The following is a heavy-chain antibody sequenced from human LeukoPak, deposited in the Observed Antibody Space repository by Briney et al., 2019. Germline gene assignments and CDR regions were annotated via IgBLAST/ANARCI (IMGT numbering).Heavy chain of an antibody. V-gene: IGHV1-46*01. CDR2: INPSGGST. Sequence: ASVKVSCKASGYTFTGYYMHWVRQAPGQGLEWMGWINPSGGSTSYAQKFQGRVTMTRDMSTSTVYMELSSLRSEDTAVYYCARDGGLQGQHIHMDVWGKGTTVTVSS. CDR3: ARDGGLQGQHIHMDV. J-gene: IGHJ6*03. CDR1: GYTFTGYY.